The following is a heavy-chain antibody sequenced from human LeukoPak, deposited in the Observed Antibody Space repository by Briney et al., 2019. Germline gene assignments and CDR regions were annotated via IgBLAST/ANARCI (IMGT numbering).Heavy chain of an antibody. D-gene: IGHD3-10*01. J-gene: IGHJ4*02. CDR3: ANHGRQLLWFGELLDYFDY. Sequence: GGSLRLSCAASGFTFSSYAMSWVRQAPGKGLEWVSAISGSGGSTYYADSVKGRFTISRDNSKNTLYLQMNSLRAEDTAVYYCANHGRQLLWFGELLDYFDYWXXGTXVXVSS. CDR1: GFTFSSYA. V-gene: IGHV3-23*01. CDR2: ISGSGGST.